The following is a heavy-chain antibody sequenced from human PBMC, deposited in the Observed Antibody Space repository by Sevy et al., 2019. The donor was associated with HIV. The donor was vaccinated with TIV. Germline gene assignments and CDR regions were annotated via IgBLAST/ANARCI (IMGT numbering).Heavy chain of an antibody. CDR3: AREGGYTSAWSPGNY. J-gene: IGHJ4*02. V-gene: IGHV3-30*04. D-gene: IGHD6-19*01. Sequence: WGSLRLSCAASEFTFNTHAMHWVRQAPGKGLEWVALISYDGIIKYYADSVKGRLTISRDNSKNTLSLQMNSLRIEDTAVYYCAREGGYTSAWSPGNYWGQGTLVTVSS. CDR2: ISYDGIIK. CDR1: EFTFNTHA.